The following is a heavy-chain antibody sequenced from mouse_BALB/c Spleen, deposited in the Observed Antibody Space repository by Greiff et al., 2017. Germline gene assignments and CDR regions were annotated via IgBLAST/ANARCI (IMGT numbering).Heavy chain of an antibody. Sequence: EVQLQQSGPELVKPGASVKIPCKASGYTFTDYNMDWVKQSHGKSLEWIGDINPNNGGTIYNQKFKGKATLTVDKSSSTAYMELRSLTSEDTAVYYCARNYYGSSYGAWFAYWGQGTLVTVSA. CDR1: GYTFTDYN. CDR3: ARNYYGSSYGAWFAY. CDR2: INPNNGGT. D-gene: IGHD1-1*01. V-gene: IGHV1-18*01. J-gene: IGHJ3*01.